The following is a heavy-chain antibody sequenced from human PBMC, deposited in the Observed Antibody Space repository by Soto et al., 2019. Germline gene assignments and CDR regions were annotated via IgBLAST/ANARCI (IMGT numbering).Heavy chain of an antibody. J-gene: IGHJ6*02. Sequence: SVTVSCKASGFTFTSSAVQWVRQARGQRLEWIGWIVVGSGNTNYAQKFQERVTITRDMSTSTAYMELSSLRSEDTAVYYCAARVQYSSSWYVLRYSYKCTDVCGQGTMGTGSS. CDR1: GFTFTSSA. V-gene: IGHV1-58*01. CDR2: IVVGSGNT. D-gene: IGHD6-13*01. CDR3: AARVQYSSSWYVLRYSYKCTDV.